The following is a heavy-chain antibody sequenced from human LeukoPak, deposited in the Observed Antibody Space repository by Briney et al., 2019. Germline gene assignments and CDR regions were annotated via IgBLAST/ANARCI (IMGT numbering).Heavy chain of an antibody. J-gene: IGHJ6*03. V-gene: IGHV4-4*07. D-gene: IGHD2-2*02. CDR2: IYTSGST. CDR1: GGSISSYY. CDR3: ARVKSCSSTSCYTGYYYYYMDV. Sequence: SETLSLTCTVSGGSISSYYWSWIRQPAGKGLEWIGRIYTSGSTNYNPSLKSRVTMSVDTSKNQFSLKLSSVTAADTAVYYCARVKSCSSTSCYTGYYYYYMDVWGKGTTVTVSS.